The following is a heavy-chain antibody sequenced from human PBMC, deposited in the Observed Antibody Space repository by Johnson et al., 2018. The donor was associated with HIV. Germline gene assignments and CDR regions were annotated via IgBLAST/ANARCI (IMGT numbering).Heavy chain of an antibody. CDR2: IHYDGSNK. Sequence: QVQLVESGGGVVQPGGSLRLSCAAPGLTFSSYGMHWVRQAPGKGLEWVAFIHYDGSNKNYADSVKGRFTISRDNSKNTLYLQMNSLRAEDTAVYYCARAHDAFDIWGQGTMVTVSS. CDR1: GLTFSSYG. CDR3: ARAHDAFDI. V-gene: IGHV3-30*02. J-gene: IGHJ3*02.